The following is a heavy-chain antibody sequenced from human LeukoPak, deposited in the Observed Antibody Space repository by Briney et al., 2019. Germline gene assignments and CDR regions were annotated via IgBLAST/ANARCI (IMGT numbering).Heavy chain of an antibody. CDR2: INHSGST. CDR3: ARGRMVRGTIDY. D-gene: IGHD3-10*01. V-gene: IGHV4-34*01. CDR1: GGSFSGYY. Sequence: SETLSLTCAVYGGSFSGYYWSWICQPPGKGLEWIGEINHSGSTNYNPSLKSRVTISVDTSKNQFSLKLSSVTAADTAVYYCARGRMVRGTIDYWGQGTLVTVSS. J-gene: IGHJ4*02.